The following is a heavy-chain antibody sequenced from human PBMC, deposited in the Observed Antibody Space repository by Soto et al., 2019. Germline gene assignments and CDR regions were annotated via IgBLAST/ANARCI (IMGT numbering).Heavy chain of an antibody. J-gene: IGHJ4*02. CDR2: VCTGGAT. CDR3: VRDKRTISGIFPGY. V-gene: IGHV3-53*01. CDR1: GFDVTTNC. Sequence: GGSLRLSCVVSGFDVTTNCMRWVRQAPGKGLECVSIVCTGGATHYADSVKGRFTISRDSSKNTVHLQMNNVRAEDTAVYYCVRDKRTISGIFPGYWGQGTQVTVSS. D-gene: IGHD1-1*01.